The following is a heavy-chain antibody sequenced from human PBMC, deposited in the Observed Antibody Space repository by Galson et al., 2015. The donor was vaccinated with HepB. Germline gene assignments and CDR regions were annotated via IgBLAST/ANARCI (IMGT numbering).Heavy chain of an antibody. Sequence: SLRLSCAASGFTFSSYWMSWVRQAPGKGLEWVAVISYDGSNKYYADSVKGRFTISRDNSKNTLYLQMNSLRAEDTAVYYCAKGSIVVVAPDYWGQGTLVTVSS. CDR3: AKGSIVVVAPDY. J-gene: IGHJ4*02. CDR1: GFTFSSYW. CDR2: ISYDGSNK. D-gene: IGHD2-15*01. V-gene: IGHV3-30*18.